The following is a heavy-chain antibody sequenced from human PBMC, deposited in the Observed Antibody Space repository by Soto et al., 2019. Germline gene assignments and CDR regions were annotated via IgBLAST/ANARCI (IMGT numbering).Heavy chain of an antibody. CDR1: GYTFTSYG. V-gene: IGHV1-18*01. Sequence: GASVKVSCKASGYTFTSYGISWVRQAPGQGLEWMGWISAYNGNTNYAQKLQGRVTMTTDTSTSTAYMELRSLRSDDTAVYYCARSSRGSSYGHGSPFGPWGQGTLVTVSS. J-gene: IGHJ5*02. CDR3: ARSSRGSSYGHGSPFGP. CDR2: ISAYNGNT. D-gene: IGHD5-18*01.